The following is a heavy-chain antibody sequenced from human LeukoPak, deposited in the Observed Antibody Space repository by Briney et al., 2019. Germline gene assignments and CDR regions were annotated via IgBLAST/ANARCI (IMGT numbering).Heavy chain of an antibody. J-gene: IGHJ5*02. CDR2: SNPNSGGT. D-gene: IGHD1-1*01. Sequence: ASVKVSCKASGYTFTGYYIHWVRQAPGQGLEWMGRSNPNSGGTNYAQKFQGRVTITRNTSITTAYMDLSSLTSEDTAVYYCARDIAGATLRGWFDPWGQGTLVTVSS. CDR3: ARDIAGATLRGWFDP. CDR1: GYTFTGYY. V-gene: IGHV1-2*06.